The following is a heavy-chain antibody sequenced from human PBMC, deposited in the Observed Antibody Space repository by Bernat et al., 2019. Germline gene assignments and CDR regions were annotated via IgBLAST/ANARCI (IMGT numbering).Heavy chain of an antibody. D-gene: IGHD6-13*01. J-gene: IGHJ4*02. V-gene: IGHV3-33*06. Sequence: QVQLVESGGGVVQPGRSLRLSCAASGFTFSSYGMHWVRQAPGKGLEWVAVIWYDGSNKYYADSVKGRFTISRDNSKNSLYLQMNSLRAEDTALYYCAKASYSSSWYYFDYWGQGTLVTVSS. CDR2: IWYDGSNK. CDR3: AKASYSSSWYYFDY. CDR1: GFTFSSYG.